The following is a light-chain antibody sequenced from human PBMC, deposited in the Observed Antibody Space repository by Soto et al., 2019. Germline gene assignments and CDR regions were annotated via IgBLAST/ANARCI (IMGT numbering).Light chain of an antibody. CDR3: CSYAGSSLV. CDR2: DVS. Sequence: QSARTQPRSVSGSPGQSVTISCTGTSSDVGGYNYVSWYQQHPGKAPKLMIYDVSKRPSGVPDRFSGSKSGNTASLTISGLQAEDEADYYCCSYAGSSLVFGTGTKVTVL. J-gene: IGLJ1*01. CDR1: SSDVGGYNY. V-gene: IGLV2-11*01.